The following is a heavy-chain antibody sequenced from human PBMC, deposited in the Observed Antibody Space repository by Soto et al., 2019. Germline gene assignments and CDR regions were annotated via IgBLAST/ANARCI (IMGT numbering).Heavy chain of an antibody. J-gene: IGHJ6*02. V-gene: IGHV3-23*01. CDR3: ALFKKYSSSWYSHYYGMDV. D-gene: IGHD6-13*01. Sequence: PGGSLRLSCAASGFPFSSYAMSWVLQAPGKGLEWVSAISGSGGSTYYADSVKGRFTISRDNSKNTLYLQMNSLRAEDTAVYYCALFKKYSSSWYSHYYGMDVWGQGTTVTVSS. CDR1: GFPFSSYA. CDR2: ISGSGGST.